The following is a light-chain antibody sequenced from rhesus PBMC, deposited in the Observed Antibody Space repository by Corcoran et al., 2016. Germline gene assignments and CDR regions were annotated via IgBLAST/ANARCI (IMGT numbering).Light chain of an antibody. Sequence: DIQMTQSPSSLSASVGDRVTITCRASQTICSYLAWYQQKPGKVPKLLIYASSSLESGCPSRFSGSGSGTEFTLTLSSLQPEDFATDYCQQHNSHPPTFGQGTKVEIK. CDR1: QTICSY. CDR2: ASS. V-gene: IGKV1-44*01. CDR3: QQHNSHPPT. J-gene: IGKJ1*01.